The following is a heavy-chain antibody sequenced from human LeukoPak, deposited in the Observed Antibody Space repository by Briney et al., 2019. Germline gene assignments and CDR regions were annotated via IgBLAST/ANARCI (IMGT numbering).Heavy chain of an antibody. V-gene: IGHV1-18*01. CDR2: ISPYNGNT. J-gene: IGHJ3*02. Sequence: ASVKVSCKASGYTFTSYAISWVRQAPGQGLEWMGWISPYNGNTNYAQKLQGRVTMTTDTSTSTAYMELRSLRSDDTAVYYCAREHVDTSFDIWGQGTMVTVSS. CDR1: GYTFTSYA. D-gene: IGHD5-18*01. CDR3: AREHVDTSFDI.